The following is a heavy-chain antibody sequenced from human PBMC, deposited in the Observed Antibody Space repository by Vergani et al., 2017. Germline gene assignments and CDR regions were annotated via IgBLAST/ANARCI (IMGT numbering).Heavy chain of an antibody. CDR3: AKGHSGQIGSPHDYYFDY. J-gene: IGHJ4*02. CDR2: ISSSSSYI. V-gene: IGHV3-21*01. CDR1: GFTFSSYS. D-gene: IGHD1-26*01. Sequence: EVQLVESGGGLVKRGGSLRLSCAASGFTFSSYSMNWVRQAPGKGLEWVSSISSSSSYIHYSDSLKGRFTISRDNSKNTVSLEMLSLRTEDTAVYYCAKGHSGQIGSPHDYYFDYWGQGTLVTVSS.